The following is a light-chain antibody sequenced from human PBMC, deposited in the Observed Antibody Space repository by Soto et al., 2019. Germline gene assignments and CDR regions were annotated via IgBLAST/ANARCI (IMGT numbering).Light chain of an antibody. V-gene: IGKV3-20*01. Sequence: EIVLTQSPGILSLSPGERATLSCRASQSVSSSYLAWYQQKPGQAPRLLIYGASSRATGIPDRFSGSGSGTDFALTSSRLEPEDFAVYYCQQYGSSPLTFGGGTKVEIK. J-gene: IGKJ4*01. CDR2: GAS. CDR1: QSVSSSY. CDR3: QQYGSSPLT.